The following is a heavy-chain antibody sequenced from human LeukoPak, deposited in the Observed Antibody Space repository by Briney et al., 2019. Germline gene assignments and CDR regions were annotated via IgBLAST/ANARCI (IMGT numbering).Heavy chain of an antibody. CDR3: EGSYGSGSYNY. D-gene: IGHD3-10*01. CDR1: GFTFSSYS. CDR2: ISSSSSYI. V-gene: IGHV3-21*01. J-gene: IGHJ4*02. Sequence: GGSLRLSCAASGFTFSSYSMNWVRQAPAKGLEWVSSISSSSSYIYYADSAKGRFTISRDNAKNSLYLQMNSLRAEDTAVYYCEGSYGSGSYNYWGQGTLVTVSS.